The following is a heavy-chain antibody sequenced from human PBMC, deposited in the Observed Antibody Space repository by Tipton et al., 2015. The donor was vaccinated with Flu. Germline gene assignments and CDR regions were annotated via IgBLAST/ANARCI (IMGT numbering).Heavy chain of an antibody. Sequence: TLSLTCTVSGGSISSSSYYWGWIRQPPGKGQEWIGSIYYSGSTYYNPSLKSRVTISVDTSKNQFSLKLSSVTAADTAVYCCARDTIFGVAHWGQGTLVTVSS. CDR3: ARDTIFGVAH. CDR2: IYYSGST. CDR1: GGSISSSSYY. V-gene: IGHV4-39*07. D-gene: IGHD3-3*01. J-gene: IGHJ4*02.